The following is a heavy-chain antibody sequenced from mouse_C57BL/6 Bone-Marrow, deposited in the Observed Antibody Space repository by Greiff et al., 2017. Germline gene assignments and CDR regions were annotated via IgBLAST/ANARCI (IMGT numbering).Heavy chain of an antibody. CDR1: GFNIKDYY. CDR2: IDPEDGET. J-gene: IGHJ1*03. V-gene: IGHV14-2*01. CDR3: ARRYFDF. Sequence: VHVKQSGAELVKPGASVTLSCTASGFNIKDYYMHWVKQRTEQGLEWIGRIDPEDGETKYAPKFQGKANITADTSSNTAYLQLSSLTSEDTAVYYCARRYFDFWGTGTTVTVSS.